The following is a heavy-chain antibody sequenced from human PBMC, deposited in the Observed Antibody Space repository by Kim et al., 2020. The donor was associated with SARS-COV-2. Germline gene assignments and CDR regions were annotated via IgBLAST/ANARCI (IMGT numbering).Heavy chain of an antibody. CDR3: ARDRVLMVYYDAFDI. V-gene: IGHV4-59*01. J-gene: IGHJ3*02. D-gene: IGHD2-8*01. Sequence: PSLKSRVTISVDTSKNQFSLKLSSVTAADTAVYYCARDRVLMVYYDAFDIWGQGTMVTVSS.